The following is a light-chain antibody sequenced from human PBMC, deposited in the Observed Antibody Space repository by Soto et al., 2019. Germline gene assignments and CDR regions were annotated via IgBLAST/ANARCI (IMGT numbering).Light chain of an antibody. CDR1: QSVSSSY. Sequence: EIVLTQSPGTLSLSPGERATLSCRASQSVSSSYLAWYQQKPGQAPRLLIYGASSRATGIPGRFSGSGSGTDFILKISRLEPEDFAVYYCQQYGRSPFTFGHGTKVDIK. CDR3: QQYGRSPFT. V-gene: IGKV3-20*01. CDR2: GAS. J-gene: IGKJ3*01.